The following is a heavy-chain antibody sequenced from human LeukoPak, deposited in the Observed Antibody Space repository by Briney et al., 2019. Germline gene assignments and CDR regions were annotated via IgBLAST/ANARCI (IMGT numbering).Heavy chain of an antibody. CDR2: MNPNSGNT. CDR3: VRGDLPTTVLNDPFNI. D-gene: IGHD4-11*01. V-gene: IGHV1-8*01. CDR1: GYTFRTYD. J-gene: IGHJ3*02. Sequence: ASVKVSFKASGYTFRTYDINWVRQAPGQGREWLGWMNPNSGNTGYAPKFQGRVAITRVTSINTAYMELFSLRSEDTAVYFCVRGDLPTTVLNDPFNIWGQGTMVTVSS.